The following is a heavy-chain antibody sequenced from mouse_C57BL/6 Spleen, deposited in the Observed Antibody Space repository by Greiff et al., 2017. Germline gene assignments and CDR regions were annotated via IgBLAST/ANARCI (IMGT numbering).Heavy chain of an antibody. D-gene: IGHD2-4*01. CDR3: ARYDYDGTVDD. V-gene: IGHV1-72*01. CDR1: FYTFTSYW. J-gene: IGHJ2*01. CDR2: LAPNRGGT. Sequence: QVQLQQPVAELVKPGASVTLSCKASFYTFTSYWLHWLPQRPGRGLSLLGRLAPNRGGTKYNEKFKSKATLTVDKPSSTAYMQLSSLTSEDSAVYYCARYDYDGTVDDWGQGTTLTVSS.